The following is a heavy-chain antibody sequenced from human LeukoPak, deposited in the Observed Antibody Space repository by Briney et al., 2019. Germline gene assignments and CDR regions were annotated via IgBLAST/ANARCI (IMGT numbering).Heavy chain of an antibody. D-gene: IGHD2-2*01. V-gene: IGHV1-69*02. J-gene: IGHJ4*02. CDR3: ARSLRRHCSSTSCYYFDY. CDR1: GGTFSSYT. Sequence: GASVKVSCKASGGTFSSYTISWVRHAPGQGLEWMGRIIPILGIANYAQKFQGRVTITADKSTSTAYMELSSLRSEDTAVYYCARSLRRHCSSTSCYYFDYWGQGTLVTVSS. CDR2: IIPILGIA.